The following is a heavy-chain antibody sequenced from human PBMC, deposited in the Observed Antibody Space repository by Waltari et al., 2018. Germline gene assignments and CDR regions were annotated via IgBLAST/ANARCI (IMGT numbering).Heavy chain of an antibody. J-gene: IGHJ4*02. CDR2: ITSSDYI. D-gene: IGHD1-26*01. V-gene: IGHV3-21*01. Sequence: EVHLVESGGGLVKPGGSLRLSCAASGFTLSGYSMNWVRQAPGKGLEWVSFITSSDYINDADSVKGRFTISRDNAKNSLYLQMNSLRVEDTAVYYCARDEVHVGPTKVAISFDYWGQGTLVTVSS. CDR1: GFTLSGYS. CDR3: ARDEVHVGPTKVAISFDY.